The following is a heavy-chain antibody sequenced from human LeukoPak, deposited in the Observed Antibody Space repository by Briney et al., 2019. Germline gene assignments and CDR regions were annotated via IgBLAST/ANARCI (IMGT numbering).Heavy chain of an antibody. D-gene: IGHD6-13*01. CDR3: ARQIASAGTAGSDF. V-gene: IGHV4-4*07. J-gene: IGHJ4*02. CDR1: GGAISSYY. Sequence: SETLSLACTASGGAISSYYWGWIRQPAGKGLEWVGRIYSTGSTNYNPSPKSRVTMSVDTSKNQFSLRLRSVTAADTAVYYCARQIASAGTAGSDFWGQGALVTVSS. CDR2: IYSTGST.